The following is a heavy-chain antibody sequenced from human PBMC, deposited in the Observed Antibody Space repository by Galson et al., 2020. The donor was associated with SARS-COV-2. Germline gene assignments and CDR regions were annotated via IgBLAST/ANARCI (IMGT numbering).Heavy chain of an antibody. J-gene: IGHJ4*02. CDR1: GYSISSGYH. D-gene: IGHD1-26*01. CDR2: IYHTGNT. CDR3: ARGNEFRPYSAFKN. Sequence: SETLSITCAVSGYSISSGYHWGWIRQPPGKGLECIGSIYHTGNTYYNPSLESRVTISVDTSKNQFSLKLRSVTAADTAVYYCARGNEFRPYSAFKNWGQGILVTVSS. V-gene: IGHV4-38-2*01.